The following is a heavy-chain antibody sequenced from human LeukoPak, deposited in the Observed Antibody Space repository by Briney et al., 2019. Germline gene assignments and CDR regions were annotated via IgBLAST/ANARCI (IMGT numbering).Heavy chain of an antibody. V-gene: IGHV1-2*02. J-gene: IGHJ4*02. D-gene: IGHD3-22*01. CDR2: INPNSGGT. Sequence: GASVKVSCKASGYTFTSYYMHWVRQAPGQGLEWMGWINPNSGGTNYAQKFQGRVTMTRDTSISTAYMELSRRRSDDTAVYYCARAYDSSGYDYWGQGTLVTVSS. CDR1: GYTFTSYY. CDR3: ARAYDSSGYDY.